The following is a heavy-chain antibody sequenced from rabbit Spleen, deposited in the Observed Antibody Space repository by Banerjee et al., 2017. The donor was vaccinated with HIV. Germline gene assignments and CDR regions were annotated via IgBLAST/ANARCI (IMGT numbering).Heavy chain of an antibody. CDR1: GFSFSSSYY. CDR3: TRDAAGREDFNL. Sequence: QEQLVESGGGLVKPEGSLTLTCTASGFSFSSSYYMCWVRQAPGKGLEWIACIYAGSSGSTYYASWAKGRFTISKTSSTTVALQVPSLTAADTATYFCTRDAAGREDFNLWGQGTLVTVS. CDR2: IYAGSSGST. D-gene: IGHD4-2*01. V-gene: IGHV1S45*01. J-gene: IGHJ4*01.